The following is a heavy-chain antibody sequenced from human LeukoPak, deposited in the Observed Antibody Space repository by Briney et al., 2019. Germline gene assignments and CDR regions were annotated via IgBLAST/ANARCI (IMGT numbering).Heavy chain of an antibody. J-gene: IGHJ4*02. CDR1: GWSFSGYY. V-gene: IGHV4-34*12. CDR2: IIHSGST. CDR3: ARRNTAMVPLRPKGFFDY. D-gene: IGHD5-18*01. Sequence: PSETLSLTCAVYGWSFSGYYWSWIGQPPGKGLEWIGEIIHSGSTSYNPSLKSRVTISVDPSKNQFSLKLSSVTAADTAVYYRARRNTAMVPLRPKGFFDYWGEGTLGTASS.